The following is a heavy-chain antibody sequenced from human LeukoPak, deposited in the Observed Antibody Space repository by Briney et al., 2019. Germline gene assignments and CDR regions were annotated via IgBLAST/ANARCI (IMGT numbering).Heavy chain of an antibody. V-gene: IGHV3-30*03. J-gene: IGHJ3*02. CDR1: GFTFRSYG. CDR2: ISYDGSNK. Sequence: PGGSLRLSCAASGFTFRSYGMHWVRQAPGKGLEWVSTISYDGSNKYYADSVKGRFTISRDSSKNTVYLQMNSLRVEDTAVYYCASRIPYYYDSSGSRPPDAFDIWGQGTMVTVSS. D-gene: IGHD3-22*01. CDR3: ASRIPYYYDSSGSRPPDAFDI.